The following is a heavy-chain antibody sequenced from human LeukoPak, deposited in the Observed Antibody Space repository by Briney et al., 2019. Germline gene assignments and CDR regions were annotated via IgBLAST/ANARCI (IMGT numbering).Heavy chain of an antibody. V-gene: IGHV1-3*01. Sequence: ASVKVSCKASGYTFTSYAMHWVRQAPGQRLEWMGWINAGNGNTKYSQKFQGRVTITRDTSASTAYMELSSLRSDDTAVYYCARVRRDGYNFPWGQGTLVTVSS. CDR2: INAGNGNT. CDR3: ARVRRDGYNFP. D-gene: IGHD5-24*01. J-gene: IGHJ5*02. CDR1: GYTFTSYA.